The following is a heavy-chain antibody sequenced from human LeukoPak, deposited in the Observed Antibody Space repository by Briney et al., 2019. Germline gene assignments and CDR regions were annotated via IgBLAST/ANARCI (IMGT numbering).Heavy chain of an antibody. Sequence: GGSLRLSCAASGSTFSNYGMHWVRQAPGKGLEWVAVISFDGGVTYYADSVKGRFTISRDNSKNTLYLQMDSLRADDTAVYYCAKEDYNGPGNYFSFWGQGTLVTVS. CDR2: ISFDGGVT. J-gene: IGHJ4*02. D-gene: IGHD3-10*01. CDR3: AKEDYNGPGNYFSF. V-gene: IGHV3-30*18. CDR1: GSTFSNYG.